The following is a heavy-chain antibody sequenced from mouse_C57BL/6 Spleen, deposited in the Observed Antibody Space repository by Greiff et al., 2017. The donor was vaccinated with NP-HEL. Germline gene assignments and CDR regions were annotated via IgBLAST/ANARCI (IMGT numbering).Heavy chain of an antibody. Sequence: QVQLQQPGAELVKPGASVKMSCKASGYTFTSYWITWVKQRPRQGLVWIGDIYPGSGSTNYNEKFKSKATLTVDTSSSTAYMQLSSLTSEDSAVYYCARWGYYFGYWGQGTTLTVSS. J-gene: IGHJ2*01. CDR3: ARWGYYFGY. CDR2: IYPGSGST. V-gene: IGHV1-55*01. CDR1: GYTFTSYW.